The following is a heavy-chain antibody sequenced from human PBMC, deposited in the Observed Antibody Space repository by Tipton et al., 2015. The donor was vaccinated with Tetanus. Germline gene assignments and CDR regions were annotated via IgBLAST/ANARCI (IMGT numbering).Heavy chain of an antibody. CDR1: GFTFDDYA. Sequence: SLRLSYAASGFTFDDYAMHWVRQAPGKGLEWVSGISWNSGSIGYADSVKGRFTISRDNAKNSLYLQMNSLRAEDTALYYCAKDRQQLVRDAFDIWGQGTMVTVSS. CDR2: ISWNSGSI. V-gene: IGHV3-9*01. J-gene: IGHJ3*02. D-gene: IGHD6-6*01. CDR3: AKDRQQLVRDAFDI.